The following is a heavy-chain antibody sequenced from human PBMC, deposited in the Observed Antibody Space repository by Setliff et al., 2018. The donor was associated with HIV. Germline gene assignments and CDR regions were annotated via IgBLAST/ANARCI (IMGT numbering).Heavy chain of an antibody. CDR1: GGSITNRNYY. V-gene: IGHV4-39*07. J-gene: IGHJ4*02. D-gene: IGHD1-20*01. CDR3: ARVVKGYNWNYFDY. CDR2: IFYTGFT. Sequence: SETLSLTCTVSGGSITNRNYYWGWIRQPPGRGLEWIGSIFYTGFTYYSPSLESRVTMSVDTSKNQFSLRVRSVTAADTAVYYCARVVKGYNWNYFDYWGQGTLVTVSS.